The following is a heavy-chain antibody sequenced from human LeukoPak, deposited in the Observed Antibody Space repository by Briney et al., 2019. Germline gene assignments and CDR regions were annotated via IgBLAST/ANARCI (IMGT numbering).Heavy chain of an antibody. J-gene: IGHJ6*02. CDR3: AKEGDIVLMVYATPGYGMDV. D-gene: IGHD2-8*01. CDR2: ISYGGSKK. Sequence: SGGSLRLSCAASGFTFSSFAMHWVRQAPGKGLEWVAIISYGGSKKYYADSVKGRFTISRDNSKNTLFLQMDSLRGEDTAVYYCAKEGDIVLMVYATPGYGMDVWAKGPRSPSP. CDR1: GFTFSSFA. V-gene: IGHV3-30*04.